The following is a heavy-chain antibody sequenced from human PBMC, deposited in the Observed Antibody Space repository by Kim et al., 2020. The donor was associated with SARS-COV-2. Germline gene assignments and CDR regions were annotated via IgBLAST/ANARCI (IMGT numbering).Heavy chain of an antibody. D-gene: IGHD3-3*02. J-gene: IGHJ4*02. V-gene: IGHV4-39*01. CDR3: ARQSFRRDSSDF. Sequence: YYNPSLGSRVTMSVDRSKNQFSLNLRSMTAADTAVYYCARQSFRRDSSDFWGQGTQVTVSS.